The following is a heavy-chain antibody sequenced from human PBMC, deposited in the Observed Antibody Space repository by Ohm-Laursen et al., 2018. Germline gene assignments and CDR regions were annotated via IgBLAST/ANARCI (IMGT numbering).Heavy chain of an antibody. Sequence: SLRLSCAASAFTFSSYAMSWVRQAPGTGLEWVSAIRGSGGSTYYADSVKGRFTISRDNSKNSLYLQMNSLRAEDTAVYYCASGYGDYHPGYYYGMDVWGQGTPVTVSS. D-gene: IGHD4-17*01. V-gene: IGHV3-23*01. CDR1: AFTFSSYA. CDR2: IRGSGGST. J-gene: IGHJ6*02. CDR3: ASGYGDYHPGYYYGMDV.